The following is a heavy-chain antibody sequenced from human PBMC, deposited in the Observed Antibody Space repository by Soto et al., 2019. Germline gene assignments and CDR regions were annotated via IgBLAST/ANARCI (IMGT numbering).Heavy chain of an antibody. Sequence: SVILSLACTFDGVSFRCYYWGLIRKKPGKGLEWIVEINHSGSTNYNPSLKSRVTISVDTSKNQFSLKLSSVTAADTAVYYCARGTSIAAGCNLGYYYVMDVWVQRTSVTV. CDR1: GVSFRCYY. CDR3: ARGTSIAAGCNLGYYYVMDV. J-gene: IGHJ6*02. CDR2: INHSGST. D-gene: IGHD6-6*01. V-gene: IGHV4-34*01.